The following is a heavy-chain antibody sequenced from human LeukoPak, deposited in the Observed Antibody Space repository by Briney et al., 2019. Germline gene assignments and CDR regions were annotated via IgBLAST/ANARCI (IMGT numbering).Heavy chain of an antibody. CDR2: INPNSGGT. V-gene: IGHV1-2*02. D-gene: IGHD1-26*01. CDR3: ARGTRGSYSSIHD. J-gene: IGHJ4*02. Sequence: ASVKVSCKASGYTFSDYYIHWVRPAPGQGLAWVGWINPNSGGTDSAQKLQGRVTMTRDTSISATYMELRTLTSDDTAVYYCARGTRGSYSSIHDWGQGTLVTVSS. CDR1: GYTFSDYY.